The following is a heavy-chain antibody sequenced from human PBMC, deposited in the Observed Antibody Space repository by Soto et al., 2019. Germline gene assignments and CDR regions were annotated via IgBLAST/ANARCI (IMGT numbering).Heavy chain of an antibody. CDR1: GGSISNYY. CDR2: IYYSGST. Sequence: QVQLQESGPGLVKPSETLSLTCTVSGGSISNYYWSWIRQPPGKGLEWIGYIYYSGSTNYNPSLKSRGTIPVDTSKTQYSLKLSSVTAADTAVYYGARDKVDIGVSGTHYYYDMDVWGQGTTVTVSS. D-gene: IGHD6-19*01. V-gene: IGHV4-59*01. CDR3: ARDKVDIGVSGTHYYYDMDV. J-gene: IGHJ6*02.